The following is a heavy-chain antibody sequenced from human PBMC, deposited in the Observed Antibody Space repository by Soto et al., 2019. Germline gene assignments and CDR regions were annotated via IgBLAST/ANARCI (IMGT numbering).Heavy chain of an antibody. Sequence: GESLKISCKGSGYSFTSYWIDWVRQMPGKGLEWMGIIYPGDSDTRYSPSFQGQVTISADKSISTAYLQWSSLKASDTAMYYCARRPYCGGDCYSNNWFDPWGQGTLVTVSS. CDR2: IYPGDSDT. J-gene: IGHJ5*02. D-gene: IGHD2-21*02. V-gene: IGHV5-51*01. CDR1: GYSFTSYW. CDR3: ARRPYCGGDCYSNNWFDP.